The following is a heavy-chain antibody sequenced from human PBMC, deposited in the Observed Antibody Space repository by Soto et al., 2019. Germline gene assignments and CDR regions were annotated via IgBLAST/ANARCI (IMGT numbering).Heavy chain of an antibody. V-gene: IGHV3-23*01. CDR3: AKLTYYDILTGSDAFDI. J-gene: IGHJ3*02. D-gene: IGHD3-9*01. Sequence: GGSLRLSCAASGFTFNSYAMSWVRQAPGKGLEWVSAISGSGGSTYYADSVKGRFTISRDNSKNTLYLQMNSLRAEDTAVYYCAKLTYYDILTGSDAFDIWGQGTMVTVSS. CDR1: GFTFNSYA. CDR2: ISGSGGST.